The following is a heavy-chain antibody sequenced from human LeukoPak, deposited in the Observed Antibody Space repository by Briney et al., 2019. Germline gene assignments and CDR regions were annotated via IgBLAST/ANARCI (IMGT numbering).Heavy chain of an antibody. J-gene: IGHJ4*02. D-gene: IGHD3-9*01. CDR1: GGSITSSSYY. V-gene: IGHV4-39*07. CDR3: ARVNSGSYYDILTGYYKLDY. Sequence: SETLSLTCTVSGGSITSSSYYWGWIRQPPGKGLEWIGSIYYSGSTYYNPSLKSRVTISVDTSKNQFSLKLSSVTAADTAVYYCARVNSGSYYDILTGYYKLDYWGQGTLVTVSS. CDR2: IYYSGST.